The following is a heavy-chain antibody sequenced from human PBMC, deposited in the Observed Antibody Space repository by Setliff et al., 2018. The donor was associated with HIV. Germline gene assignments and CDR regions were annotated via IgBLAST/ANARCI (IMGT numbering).Heavy chain of an antibody. CDR2: LSPSGTT. D-gene: IGHD4-17*01. J-gene: IGHJ4*02. V-gene: IGHV4-34*01. CDR3: AAFLVSPVTTQDY. Sequence: SETLSLTCTVYGGSFSNYYTNWIRQPPGKGLEWIGELSPSGTTRPNPSLKSRVIISLDTSKNQSSLKLTSVTAADTAMYYCAAFLVSPVTTQDYWGQGTPVTVSS. CDR1: GGSFSNYY.